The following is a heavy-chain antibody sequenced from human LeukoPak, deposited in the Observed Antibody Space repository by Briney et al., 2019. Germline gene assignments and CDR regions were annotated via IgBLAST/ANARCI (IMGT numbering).Heavy chain of an antibody. CDR2: FDPEDGET. CDR1: GYTLSELS. CDR3: TRDDGYSYRKGVDHFAY. J-gene: IGHJ4*02. V-gene: IGHV1-24*01. D-gene: IGHD5-18*01. Sequence: ASVKVSCKVSGYTLSELSMHWVRQAPGKGLEWMGGFDPEDGETIYAQKFQGRVTMTEDTSTDTAYMELRSLTSDDTAVYYCTRDDGYSYRKGVDHFAYWGQGTLVTVSS.